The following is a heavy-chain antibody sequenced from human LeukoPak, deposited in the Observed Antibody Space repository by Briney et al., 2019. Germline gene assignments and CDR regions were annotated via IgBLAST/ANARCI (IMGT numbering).Heavy chain of an antibody. CDR2: IDWDDDK. D-gene: IGHD1-26*01. V-gene: IGHV2-70*11. CDR1: GFSLSTSGMC. CDR3: ARVTPYSGSSSPFDY. Sequence: RESGPALVKPTQTLTLTCTFSGFSLSTSGMCVSWIRRPPGKALEWLARIDWDDDKYYSTSLKTRLTISKDTSKSQVVLTMTNMDPVDTATYYCARVTPYSGSSSPFDYWGQGTLVTVSS. J-gene: IGHJ4*02.